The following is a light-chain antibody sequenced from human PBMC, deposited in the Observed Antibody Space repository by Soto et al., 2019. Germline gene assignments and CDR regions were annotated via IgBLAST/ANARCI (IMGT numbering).Light chain of an antibody. J-gene: IGKJ1*01. CDR1: QTISSW. CDR3: QQLNTYPPWT. CDR2: KAS. V-gene: IGKV1-5*03. Sequence: DIQMTQSPSTLSGSVGDRVTITCRASQTISSWLAWYQQKPGKAPKLLIYKASTLKSGVPSRFSGSGSGTDFTLTISSLQPEDSATYYCQQLNTYPPWTFGQGTKVDI.